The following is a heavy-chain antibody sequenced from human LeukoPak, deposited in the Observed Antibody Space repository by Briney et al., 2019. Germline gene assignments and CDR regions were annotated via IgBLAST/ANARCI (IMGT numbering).Heavy chain of an antibody. CDR2: IYYSGST. Sequence: SETLSLTCTVSGGSISSYYWSWIRQPPGKGLEWIGYIYYSGSTNYNPSLKSRVTISVDTSKNQFSLKLSSVTAADTAVYYCARLIVAAPAMDYWGQGTLVTVSS. CDR1: GGSISSYY. V-gene: IGHV4-59*08. CDR3: ARLIVAAPAMDY. J-gene: IGHJ4*02. D-gene: IGHD5-12*01.